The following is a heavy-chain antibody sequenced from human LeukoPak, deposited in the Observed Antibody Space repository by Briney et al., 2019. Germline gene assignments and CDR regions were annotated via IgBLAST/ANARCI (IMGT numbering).Heavy chain of an antibody. Sequence: SETLSLTCAVYGGSFSGYYWSWIRQPPGKGLEWIGEINHSGSTNYNPSLKSRVTISVATSKNQFSLKLSSVTAADTAVYYCARNYDSSGYYKTDAFDIWGQGTMVTVSS. D-gene: IGHD3-22*01. CDR3: ARNYDSSGYYKTDAFDI. CDR2: INHSGST. CDR1: GGSFSGYY. V-gene: IGHV4-34*01. J-gene: IGHJ3*02.